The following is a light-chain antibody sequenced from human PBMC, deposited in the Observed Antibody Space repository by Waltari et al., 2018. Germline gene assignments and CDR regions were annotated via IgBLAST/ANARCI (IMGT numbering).Light chain of an antibody. CDR2: LGS. CDR3: MQPLQTPWT. V-gene: IGKV2-28*01. Sequence: DIVMTQSPLSLPVIPGEPASISCRSSQSLLHSNGYNYLDWYLQKPGQSPQLLIYLGSDRASGVPDRFSGSGSGTGFTLKISRVEADDVGVYYCMQPLQTPWTFGQGTKVEIK. J-gene: IGKJ1*01. CDR1: QSLLHSNGYNY.